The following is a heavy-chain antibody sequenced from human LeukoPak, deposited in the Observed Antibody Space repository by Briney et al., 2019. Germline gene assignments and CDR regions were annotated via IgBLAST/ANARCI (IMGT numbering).Heavy chain of an antibody. CDR2: INWNGGST. CDR3: ARAAGGYYDSRGVPDDY. D-gene: IGHD3-22*01. CDR1: GFTFDDYG. Sequence: PGGSLRLSCAASGFTFDDYGMSWVRQAPGKGLEWVSGINWNGGSTGYADSVKGRFTISRDNSKNTLYLQMNSLRAEDTAVYYCARAAGGYYDSRGVPDDYWGQGTLVTVSS. J-gene: IGHJ4*02. V-gene: IGHV3-20*04.